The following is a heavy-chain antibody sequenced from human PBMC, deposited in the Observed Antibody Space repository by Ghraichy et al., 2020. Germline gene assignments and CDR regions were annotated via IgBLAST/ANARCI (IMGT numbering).Heavy chain of an antibody. CDR3: AKSYYDFWSGYYKGDYYYYYGMDV. CDR1: GFTFSSYG. CDR2: ISYDGSNK. D-gene: IGHD3-3*01. Sequence: GGSLRLSCAASGFTFSSYGMHWVRQAPGKGLEWVAVISYDGSNKYYADSVKGRFTISRDNSKNTLYLQMNSLRAEDTAVYYCAKSYYDFWSGYYKGDYYYYYGMDVWGQGTTVTVSS. J-gene: IGHJ6*02. V-gene: IGHV3-30*18.